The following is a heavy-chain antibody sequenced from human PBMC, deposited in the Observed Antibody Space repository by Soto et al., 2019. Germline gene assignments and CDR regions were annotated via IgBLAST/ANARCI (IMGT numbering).Heavy chain of an antibody. D-gene: IGHD2-15*01. V-gene: IGHV4-39*01. CDR3: ARDPANLALAVAYFDS. CDR1: GGSVSNSNYY. Sequence: PSETLSLTCTVSGGSVSNSNYYWGWIRQSPGKGLEWIGSVYYRGRSYSKSSVKSRVTISVDTSKNQFSLNLNSLTASDTAVYYCARDPANLALAVAYFDSWGQGTLVTVSS. CDR2: VYYRGRS. J-gene: IGHJ4*02.